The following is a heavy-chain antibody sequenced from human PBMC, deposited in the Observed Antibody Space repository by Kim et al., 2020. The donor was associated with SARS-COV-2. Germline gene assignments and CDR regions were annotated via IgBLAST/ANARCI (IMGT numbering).Heavy chain of an antibody. V-gene: IGHV3-7*01. J-gene: IGHJ4*02. CDR1: GFTFSSYW. D-gene: IGHD3-22*01. Sequence: GGSLRLSCAASGFTFSSYWMSWVRQAPGKGLEWVANIKQDGSEKYYVDSVKGRFTISRDNAKNSLYLQMNSLRAEDTAVYYCARDVRYDSSGYYAIFRDYWWQGTLVTVSS. CDR2: IKQDGSEK. CDR3: ARDVRYDSSGYYAIFRDY.